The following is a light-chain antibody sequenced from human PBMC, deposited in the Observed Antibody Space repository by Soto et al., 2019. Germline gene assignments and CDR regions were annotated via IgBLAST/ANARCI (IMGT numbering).Light chain of an antibody. CDR3: QKYNRAPRA. Sequence: DIQMTQSPSSLSASVGDRVTITCRASQGISNFLAWYQQKPGKVPKLLIYDASTLQSGVPSRFSGSGSGTDFTLTISSLQPEDGATYYCQKYNRAPRAFGQGTKVEIK. V-gene: IGKV1-27*01. CDR1: QGISNF. CDR2: DAS. J-gene: IGKJ1*01.